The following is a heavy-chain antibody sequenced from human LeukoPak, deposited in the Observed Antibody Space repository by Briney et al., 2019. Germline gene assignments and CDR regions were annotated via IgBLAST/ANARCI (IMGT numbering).Heavy chain of an antibody. CDR1: GGSISSGGYY. Sequence: SQTLSLTCTVSGGSISSGGYYWSWIRQPPGKGLEWIGYIYHSGSTYYNPSLKSRVIISVDRSKNQFSLKLSSVTAADTAVYYCARADYSSSPGGAFDIWGQGTMVTVSS. CDR3: ARADYSSSPGGAFDI. V-gene: IGHV4-30-2*01. D-gene: IGHD6-6*01. CDR2: IYHSGST. J-gene: IGHJ3*02.